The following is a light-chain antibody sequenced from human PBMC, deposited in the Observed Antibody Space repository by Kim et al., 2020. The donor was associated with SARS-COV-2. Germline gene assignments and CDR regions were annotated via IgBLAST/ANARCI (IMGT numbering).Light chain of an antibody. Sequence: SPGERATLSCRASQSVSSSYLAWYQQKPGQAPRLLIYGASSRATGIPDRFSGSGSGTDFTLTISRLEPEDFAVYYCQQYGSPPNTFGQGTKLEI. CDR2: GAS. CDR1: QSVSSSY. CDR3: QQYGSPPNT. J-gene: IGKJ2*01. V-gene: IGKV3-20*01.